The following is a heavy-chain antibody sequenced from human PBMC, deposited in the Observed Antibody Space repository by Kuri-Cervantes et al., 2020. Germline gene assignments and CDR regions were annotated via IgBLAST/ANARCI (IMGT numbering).Heavy chain of an antibody. J-gene: IGHJ4*02. V-gene: IGHV3-23*01. CDR2: ISGSGTTT. CDR1: GFTFNAYG. D-gene: IGHD1-26*01. CDR3: AKDVDHRMGPYYFDY. Sequence: GGSLRLSCAVSGFTFNAYGMSWARQVPGRGLEWVSAISGSGTTTSYADSVKGRFTISRDNAKNSLYLQMNSLRAEDTALYYCAKDVDHRMGPYYFDYWGQGTLVTVSS.